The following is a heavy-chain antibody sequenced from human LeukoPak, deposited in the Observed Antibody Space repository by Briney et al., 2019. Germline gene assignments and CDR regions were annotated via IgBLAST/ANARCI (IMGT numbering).Heavy chain of an antibody. V-gene: IGHV3-9*01. CDR2: ISWNRGPI. CDR3: VTDQTGRHPYFFDY. D-gene: IGHD3-10*01. CDR1: GFTFDDYA. Sequence: RAGGSLRLSCAASGFTFDDYAMHWVRQAPGKGLEWVSGISWNRGPIGYADSVKGRFTISRDNAKNSLYLQMNSLSVADTAVYYCVTDQTGRHPYFFDYWGQGTLVTVSS. J-gene: IGHJ4*02.